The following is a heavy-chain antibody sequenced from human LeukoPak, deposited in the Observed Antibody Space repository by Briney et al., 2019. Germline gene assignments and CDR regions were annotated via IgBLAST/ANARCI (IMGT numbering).Heavy chain of an antibody. CDR2: INSDGRST. CDR1: GFTFSSNL. Sequence: SGGSLRLSCAASGFTFSSNLMHWVRQGPGKGLVWVSHINSDGRSTRYADSVKGRFTISRDNAKNTLYLQMNGLRAEDTAVYFCARDLSGAIDYWGQGTQVTVSS. D-gene: IGHD3-10*01. V-gene: IGHV3-74*01. CDR3: ARDLSGAIDY. J-gene: IGHJ4*02.